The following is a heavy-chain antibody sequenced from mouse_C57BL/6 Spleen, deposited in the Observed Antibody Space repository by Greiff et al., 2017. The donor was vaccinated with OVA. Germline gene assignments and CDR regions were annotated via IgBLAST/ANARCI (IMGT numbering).Heavy chain of an antibody. CDR3: ARGDGYDDYYAMDY. D-gene: IGHD2-2*01. J-gene: IGHJ4*01. Sequence: QVQLQQSGPELVKPGASVKISCKASGYAFSSSWMNWVKQRPGKGLEWIGRIYPGDGDTNYNGKFKGKATLTADKSSSTAYMQLSRLTSEDSAVYFCARGDGYDDYYAMDYWGQGTSVTVSS. CDR1: GYAFSSSW. CDR2: IYPGDGDT. V-gene: IGHV1-82*01.